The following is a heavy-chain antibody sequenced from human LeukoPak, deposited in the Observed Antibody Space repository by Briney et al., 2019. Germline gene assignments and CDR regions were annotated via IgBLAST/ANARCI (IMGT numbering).Heavy chain of an antibody. CDR2: IKQDGSEK. D-gene: IGHD2-15*01. CDR1: GFTFSTYR. CDR3: ARDEAARYCSGGSCYSGGDY. Sequence: PGGSLRLSCAASGFTFSTYRMSWVRQAPGKGLEWVANIKQDGSEKHYVDSVKGRFTISRGNAKNSLYLQMSSLRAEDTAVYYCARDEAARYCSGGSCYSGGDYWGQGTLVTVSS. V-gene: IGHV3-7*01. J-gene: IGHJ4*02.